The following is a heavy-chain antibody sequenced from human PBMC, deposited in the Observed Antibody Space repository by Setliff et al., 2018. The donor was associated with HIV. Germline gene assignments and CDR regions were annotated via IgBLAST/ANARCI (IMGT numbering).Heavy chain of an antibody. CDR1: GGPISSYY. J-gene: IGHJ6*03. V-gene: IGHV4-59*01. D-gene: IGHD3-22*01. CDR3: ARAYYYEGYYMDV. Sequence: PSETLSLTCTVSGGPISSYYWTWIRQPPGEGLEWIGYVYYSGSTIYNPSLNSRVTISVDTSKNQFSLKLSSVTAVDTAVYYCARAYYYEGYYMDVWGKGTTVTVS. CDR2: VYYSGST.